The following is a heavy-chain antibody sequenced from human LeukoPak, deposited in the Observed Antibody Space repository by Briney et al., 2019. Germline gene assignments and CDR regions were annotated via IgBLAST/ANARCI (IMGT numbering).Heavy chain of an antibody. V-gene: IGHV1-2*06. CDR2: INPNSGGT. CDR3: ARTHYYDSSGYHPFDY. D-gene: IGHD3-22*01. CDR1: GYTFTGYY. Sequence: ASVKVSCKASGYTFTGYYMHWVRQAPGQGLEWMGRINPNSGGTNYAQKFQGRVTMTRDTSISTAYMELSRLRSDDTAVYYCARTHYYDSSGYHPFDYWGQGTLVTVS. J-gene: IGHJ4*02.